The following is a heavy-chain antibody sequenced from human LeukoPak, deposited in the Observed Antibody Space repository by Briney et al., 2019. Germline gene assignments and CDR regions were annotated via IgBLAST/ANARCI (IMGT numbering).Heavy chain of an antibody. J-gene: IGHJ4*02. Sequence: ASVKVSCKASGYTFTSYYMHWVRQAPGQGLEWMGIINPSGGSTSYAQKFQGRVTMTRDTSTSTVYMGLSSLRSEDTAVYYCAFRTEGYCSGGSCPLDYWGQGTLVTVSS. CDR1: GYTFTSYY. CDR2: INPSGGST. CDR3: AFRTEGYCSGGSCPLDY. D-gene: IGHD2-15*01. V-gene: IGHV1-46*01.